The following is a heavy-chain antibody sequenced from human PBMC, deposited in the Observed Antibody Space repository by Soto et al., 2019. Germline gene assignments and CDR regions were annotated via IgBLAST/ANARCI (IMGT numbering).Heavy chain of an antibody. V-gene: IGHV4-4*07. CDR2: IYTSGST. D-gene: IGHD6-13*01. CDR1: GGSISSYY. J-gene: IGHJ5*01. CDR3: AREPPAAGENWFDS. Sequence: PSENLSLTSTVSGGSISSYYWSWIRQPAGKGLEWIGRIYTSGSTNYNPSLKSRVTMSIDTSKNQFSLKLSSVTAADTAVYYCAREPPAAGENWFDSWGQGTLVTVSS.